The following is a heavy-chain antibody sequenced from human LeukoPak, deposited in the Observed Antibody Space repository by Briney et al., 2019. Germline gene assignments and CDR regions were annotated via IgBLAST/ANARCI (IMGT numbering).Heavy chain of an antibody. CDR3: AKNYDFWSGYPD. Sequence: GGSLRLSCAASGFTFSSYSMNWVRQAPGKGLEWVSSISSSSSYIYYADSVKGRFTISRDNSKNTLYLQMNSLRAEDTAVYYCAKNYDFWSGYPDWGQGTLVTVSS. V-gene: IGHV3-21*04. CDR1: GFTFSSYS. CDR2: ISSSSSYI. J-gene: IGHJ4*02. D-gene: IGHD3-3*01.